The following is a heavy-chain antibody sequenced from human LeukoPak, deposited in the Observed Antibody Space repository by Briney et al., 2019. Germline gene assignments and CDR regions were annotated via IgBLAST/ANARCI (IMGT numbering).Heavy chain of an antibody. CDR3: AREATGYCSSTSCSRGLDP. V-gene: IGHV1-69*04. J-gene: IGHJ5*02. CDR2: IIPIFGIA. Sequence: RASVKVSCKASGGTFSSYAISWVRQAPGQGLEWMGRIIPIFGIANYAQKFQGRVTITADKSTSTAYMELSSLRSEDTAVYYCAREATGYCSSTSCSRGLDPWGQGALVTVSS. D-gene: IGHD2-2*01. CDR1: GGTFSSYA.